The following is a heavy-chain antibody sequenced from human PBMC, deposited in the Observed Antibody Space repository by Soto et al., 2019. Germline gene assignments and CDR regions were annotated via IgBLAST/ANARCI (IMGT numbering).Heavy chain of an antibody. Sequence: SVKVSCKASGFTFTSSAVQWVRQARGQRLEWIGWIVVGSGNTNYAQKFQERVTITRDMSTSTAYMELSSLRSEDTAVYYCAEDRDGYYGMDVWGHVTRVTVSS. J-gene: IGHJ6*02. CDR1: GFTFTSSA. CDR3: AEDRDGYYGMDV. V-gene: IGHV1-58*01. CDR2: IVVGSGNT.